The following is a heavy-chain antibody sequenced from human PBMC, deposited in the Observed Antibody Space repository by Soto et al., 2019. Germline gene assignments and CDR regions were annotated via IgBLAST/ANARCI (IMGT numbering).Heavy chain of an antibody. Sequence: LRLSCAASGFTFSSYGMHWVRQAPGKGLEWVAVISYDGSNKYYADSVKGRFTISRDNSKNTLYLQMNSLRAEDTAVYYCAKDLREAAGKAYYYYYGMDVWGQGTTVTVYS. V-gene: IGHV3-30*18. CDR2: ISYDGSNK. D-gene: IGHD6-13*01. J-gene: IGHJ6*02. CDR3: AKDLREAAGKAYYYYYGMDV. CDR1: GFTFSSYG.